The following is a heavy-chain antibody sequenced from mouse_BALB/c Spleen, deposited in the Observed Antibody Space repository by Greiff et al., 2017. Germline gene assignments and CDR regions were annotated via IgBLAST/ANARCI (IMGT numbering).Heavy chain of an antibody. V-gene: IGHV5-17*02. CDR1: GFTFSSFG. CDR3: ARSGPDYYGSSEGGFAY. J-gene: IGHJ3*01. Sequence: EVQVVESGGGLVQPGGSRKLSCAASGFTFSSFGMHWVRQAPEKGLEWVAYISSGSSTIYYADTVKGRFTISRDNPKNTLFLQMTSLRSEDTAMYYCARSGPDYYGSSEGGFAYWGQGTLVTVSA. CDR2: ISSGSSTI. D-gene: IGHD1-1*01.